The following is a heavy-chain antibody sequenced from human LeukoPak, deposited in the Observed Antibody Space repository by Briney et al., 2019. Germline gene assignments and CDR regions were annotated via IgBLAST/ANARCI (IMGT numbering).Heavy chain of an antibody. CDR2: ISPSGGST. CDR3: ARVVGLNEWEPHY. V-gene: IGHV1-46*01. Sequence: GASVKVSCKAFGYTFTSNYMHWVRQAPGQGPEWMGVISPSGGSTTYAQKFQGRVTMTTDTSTSTAYMELRSLRSDDTAMYYCARVVGLNEWEPHYWGQGTLVTVSS. CDR1: GYTFTSNY. J-gene: IGHJ4*02. D-gene: IGHD1-26*01.